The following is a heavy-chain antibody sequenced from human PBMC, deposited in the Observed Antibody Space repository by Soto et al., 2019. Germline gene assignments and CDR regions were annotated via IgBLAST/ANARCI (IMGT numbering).Heavy chain of an antibody. CDR2: INPSGGST. CDR1: GYTFTSYY. V-gene: IGHV1-46*01. Sequence: ASVKVSCKASGYTFTSYYMHWVLQAPGQGLEWMGIINPSGGSTSYAQKFQGRVTMTRDTSTSTVYMELSSLRSEDTAVYYCARERSVPAANDYYYYGMDVWGQGTTVTVSS. CDR3: ARERSVPAANDYYYYGMDV. D-gene: IGHD2-2*01. J-gene: IGHJ6*02.